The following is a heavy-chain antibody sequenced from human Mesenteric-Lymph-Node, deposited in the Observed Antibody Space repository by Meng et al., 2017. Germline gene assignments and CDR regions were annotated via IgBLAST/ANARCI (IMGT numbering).Heavy chain of an antibody. CDR3: ARHRYDSGNYYFDY. J-gene: IGHJ4*02. CDR2: IYPGDSNT. Sequence: GESLKISCEGSGYSFTTYWIGWVRQMPGKGLEWMGIIYPGDSNTRYSPSYQSQVTISADQSISTAYLQWSSLKASDTAMYYCARHRYDSGNYYFDYWGQGTLVTVSS. V-gene: IGHV5-51*01. CDR1: GYSFTTYW. D-gene: IGHD3-10*01.